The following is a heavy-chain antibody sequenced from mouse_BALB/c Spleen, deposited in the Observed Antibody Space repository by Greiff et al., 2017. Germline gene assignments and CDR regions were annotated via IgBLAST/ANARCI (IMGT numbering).Heavy chain of an antibody. CDR3: ARDGNYLSYWYFDV. Sequence: QVQLQQSGAELVKPGASVKLSCKTSGYTFTSYWIQWVKQRPGQGLGWIGEIFPGTGTTYYNEKFKGKATLTIDTSSSTAYMQLSSLTSEDSAVYFCARDGNYLSYWYFDVWGAGTTVTVSS. CDR2: IFPGTGTT. J-gene: IGHJ1*01. V-gene: IGHV1S132*01. CDR1: GYTFTSYW. D-gene: IGHD2-1*01.